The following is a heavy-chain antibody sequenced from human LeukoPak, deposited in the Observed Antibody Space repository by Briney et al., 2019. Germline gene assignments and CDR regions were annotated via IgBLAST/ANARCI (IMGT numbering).Heavy chain of an antibody. CDR2: IKPDVSQR. J-gene: IGHJ4*02. V-gene: IGHV3-7*01. D-gene: IGHD1-1*01. Sequence: GGSLRLSCAASGFTFNSNWMSWVRQAPGKGLEWVANIKPDVSQRYYVDSVRGRFTISRDNAKNSLYLQMNSLRAEDTAVYYCARDYNWGWDYWGQGTLVTVS. CDR1: GFTFNSNW. CDR3: ARDYNWGWDY.